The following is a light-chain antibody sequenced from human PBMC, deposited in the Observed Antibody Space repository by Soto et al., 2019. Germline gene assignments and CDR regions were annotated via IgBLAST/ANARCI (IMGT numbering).Light chain of an antibody. CDR1: QDISNS. Sequence: AIRMTQSPSSFSASTGDRVTITCRASQDISNSLAWYQQKPGKAPNLLFYSASTLQSGVPSRFSGSGSGTDFTLTISGLQSEDFATYYCQQYYSYPPSFTFGPGTKVEI. V-gene: IGKV1-8*01. CDR3: QQYYSYPPSFT. J-gene: IGKJ3*01. CDR2: SAS.